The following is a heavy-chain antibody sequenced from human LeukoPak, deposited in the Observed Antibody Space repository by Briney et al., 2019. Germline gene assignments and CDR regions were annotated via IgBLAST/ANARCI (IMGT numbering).Heavy chain of an antibody. CDR1: GFTVSSNY. CDR2: IYSGGGT. D-gene: IGHD6-13*01. J-gene: IGHJ4*02. V-gene: IGHV3-53*01. Sequence: GGSLRLSCAASGFTVSSNYMSWVRQAPGKGLEWVSVIYSGGGTYYADSVKGRFTISRDNSKNTLYLQMNSLRAEDTAVYYCARSLSTAATAAGYWGQGTLVTVSS. CDR3: ARSLSTAATAAGY.